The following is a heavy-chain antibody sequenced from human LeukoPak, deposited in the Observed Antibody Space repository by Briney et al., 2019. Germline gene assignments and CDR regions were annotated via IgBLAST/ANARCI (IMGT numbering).Heavy chain of an antibody. CDR3: AREMDTAMVTPLGLDY. CDR2: INPSGGST. Sequence: ASVKASCKASGYTFTSYYMHWVRQAPGQGLEWMGIINPSGGSTSYAQKFQGRVTMTRDMSTSTVYMELSSLRSEDTAVYYCAREMDTAMVTPLGLDYWGQGTLVTVSS. J-gene: IGHJ4*02. D-gene: IGHD5-18*01. V-gene: IGHV1-46*01. CDR1: GYTFTSYY.